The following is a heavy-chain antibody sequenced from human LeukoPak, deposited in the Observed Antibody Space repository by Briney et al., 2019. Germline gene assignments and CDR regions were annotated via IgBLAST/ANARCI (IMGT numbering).Heavy chain of an antibody. Sequence: GGSLRLSCAASGFTVSSNYMSWVRQAPGKGLEWVSVIYSGGSTYYADSVKGRFTISRDNSKNTLYLQMNSLGAEDTAVYYCARDAGRDGYNPMWAFDIWGQGTMVTVSS. D-gene: IGHD5-24*01. V-gene: IGHV3-53*01. J-gene: IGHJ3*02. CDR1: GFTVSSNY. CDR2: IYSGGST. CDR3: ARDAGRDGYNPMWAFDI.